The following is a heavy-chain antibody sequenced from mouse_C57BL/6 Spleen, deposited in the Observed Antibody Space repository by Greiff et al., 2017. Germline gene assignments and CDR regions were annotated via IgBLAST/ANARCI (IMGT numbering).Heavy chain of an antibody. V-gene: IGHV1-85*01. CDR1: GYTFTSYD. CDR2: IYPRDGST. D-gene: IGHD3-1*01. CDR3: ARRGYPSYWYFDV. J-gene: IGHJ1*03. Sequence: QVQLQQSGPELVKPGASVKLSCKASGYTFTSYDINWVKQRPGQGLEWIGWIYPRDGSTKYNEKFKGKATLTVDTSSSTAYMELHSLTSEDSAVYFCARRGYPSYWYFDVWGTGTTVTVSS.